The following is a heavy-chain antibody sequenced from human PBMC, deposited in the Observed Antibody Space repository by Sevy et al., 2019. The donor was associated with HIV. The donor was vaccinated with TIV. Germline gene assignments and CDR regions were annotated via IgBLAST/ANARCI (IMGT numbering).Heavy chain of an antibody. Sequence: SETLSLTCTVSGGSITSLYWNWIRQPPGKGLEWIANIYYNGHINYNPSLKSRVPLSLDTSKNQFSLRLSFVTAADTAMYYCAGENAWGRGYSWGQGTLVTVSS. CDR3: AGENAWGRGYS. J-gene: IGHJ4*02. CDR1: GGSITSLY. V-gene: IGHV4-59*08. CDR2: IYYNGHI. D-gene: IGHD1-26*01.